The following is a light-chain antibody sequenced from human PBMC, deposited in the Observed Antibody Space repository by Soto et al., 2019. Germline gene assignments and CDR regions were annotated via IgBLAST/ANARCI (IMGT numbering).Light chain of an antibody. CDR3: QHYNSYSEA. CDR1: QTISSW. V-gene: IGKV1-5*03. CDR2: KAS. Sequence: DIQMTQSPSTLSGSVGDRVTITCRASQTISSWLAWYQQKPGKAPKLLXXKASTLKSGVPSRFSGSGSGTEIPLPISRLQPDDFATYYGQHYNSYSEAFGQGTKVDIK. J-gene: IGKJ1*01.